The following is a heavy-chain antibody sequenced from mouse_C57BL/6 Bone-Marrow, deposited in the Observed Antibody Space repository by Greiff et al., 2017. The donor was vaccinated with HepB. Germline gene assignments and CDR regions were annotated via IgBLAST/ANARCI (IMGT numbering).Heavy chain of an antibody. CDR1: GYTFTSYW. Sequence: QVQLQQPGAELVRPGSSVKLSCKASGYTFTSYWMDWVKQRPGQGLEWIGNTYPSDSETHYNQKFKDKATLTVDKSSSTAYMQLSSLTSEDSAVYYCARRGWLLSFAYWGQGTLVTVSA. CDR3: ARRGWLLSFAY. CDR2: TYPSDSET. D-gene: IGHD2-3*01. V-gene: IGHV1-61*01. J-gene: IGHJ3*01.